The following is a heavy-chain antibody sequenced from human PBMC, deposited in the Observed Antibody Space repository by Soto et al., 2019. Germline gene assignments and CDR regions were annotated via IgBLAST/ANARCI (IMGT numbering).Heavy chain of an antibody. CDR1: GFTFSSYS. Sequence: EVQLVESGGGLVKPGGSLRLSCAASGFTFSSYSMNWVRQAPCKGLEWVSSISSSSSYIYYADSVKGRFTISRDNAKNSQSLQMNSLRAEDTAVYYCAKREYSGQNDYWGQGTLVTVSS. CDR2: ISSSSSYI. D-gene: IGHD5-12*01. V-gene: IGHV3-21*01. J-gene: IGHJ4*02. CDR3: AKREYSGQNDY.